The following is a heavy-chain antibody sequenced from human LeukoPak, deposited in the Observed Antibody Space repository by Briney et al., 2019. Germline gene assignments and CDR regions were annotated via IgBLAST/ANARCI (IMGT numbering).Heavy chain of an antibody. CDR1: GYTFTSYG. Sequence: ASVKVSCKASGYTFTSYGISWVRQAPGQGLEWMGWISAYNGNTNHAQKLQGRVTMTTDTSTSTAYMELRSLRSDDTAVYYCARLLPTYYYDSSGYSTKNSLDYWGQGTLVTVSS. J-gene: IGHJ4*02. D-gene: IGHD3-22*01. CDR2: ISAYNGNT. CDR3: ARLLPTYYYDSSGYSTKNSLDY. V-gene: IGHV1-18*01.